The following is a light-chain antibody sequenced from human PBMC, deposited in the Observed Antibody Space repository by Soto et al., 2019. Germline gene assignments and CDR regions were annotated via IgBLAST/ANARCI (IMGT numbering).Light chain of an antibody. Sequence: DIQMTQSPSSLSASVGDRVTITCRASQGISNYLAWYQQKPGKVPKLLIYAASTLQSGVPSRFSGSGSETDFTLTISSLQPEDDATYYCQKYNSAPQTFGQGTKVEIK. CDR3: QKYNSAPQT. J-gene: IGKJ1*01. CDR1: QGISNY. V-gene: IGKV1-27*01. CDR2: AAS.